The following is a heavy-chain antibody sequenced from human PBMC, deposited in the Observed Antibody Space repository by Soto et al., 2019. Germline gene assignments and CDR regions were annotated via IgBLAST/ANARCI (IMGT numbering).Heavy chain of an antibody. J-gene: IGHJ6*02. CDR1: GYTFTTYG. D-gene: IGHD3-10*01. V-gene: IGHV1-18*01. CDR2: INTHNGNT. Sequence: ASVKVSCKASGYTFTTYGISWLRQAHGEGLEWLGWINTHNGNTNYAQNLQGRVFMTADTSTNTAYMELRSLRSDDTAIYYCTREGSAPYYYYAMDAWGQGTTVTVSS. CDR3: TREGSAPYYYYAMDA.